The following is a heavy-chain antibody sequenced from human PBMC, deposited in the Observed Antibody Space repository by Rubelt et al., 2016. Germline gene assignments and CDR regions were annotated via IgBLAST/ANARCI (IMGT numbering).Heavy chain of an antibody. CDR3: AKGTGPRRGGTDY. D-gene: IGHD3/OR15-3a*01. J-gene: IGHJ4*02. CDR2: ISGSGGST. V-gene: IGHV3-23*01. Sequence: EVQLLESGGGLVQPGGSLRLSCAASGFTFSSYAMSWVRQAPGKGLEWVSAISGSGGSTYYADSVKGLFTISRDNPKTTLYLQMNSLRAEDTAVYYCAKGTGPRRGGTDYWGQGTLVTVSS. CDR1: GFTFSSYA.